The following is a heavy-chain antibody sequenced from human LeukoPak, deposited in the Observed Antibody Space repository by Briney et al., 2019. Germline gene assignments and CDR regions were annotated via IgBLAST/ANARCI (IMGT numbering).Heavy chain of an antibody. D-gene: IGHD3-10*01. CDR3: ARGRITMVRGVIMTHYYYYMDV. CDR1: GGSISSSSYY. V-gene: IGHV4-39*07. J-gene: IGHJ6*03. CDR2: IYYSGST. Sequence: SETLSLTCTVSGGSISSSSYYWGWIRQPPGKGLEWIGSIYYSGSTYYNPSLKSRVTISVDTSKNQFSLKLSSVTAADTAVYYCARGRITMVRGVIMTHYYYYMDVWGKGTTVTISS.